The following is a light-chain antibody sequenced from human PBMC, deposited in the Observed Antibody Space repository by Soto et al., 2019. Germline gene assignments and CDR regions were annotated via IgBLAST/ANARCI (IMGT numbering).Light chain of an antibody. CDR3: QQSYNTLT. V-gene: IGKV1-39*01. CDR2: AAS. Sequence: DIQMTQSPSSLSASVGDRVTITCRASQSISSYLNWYQQKPGKAPNLLIYAASNLQSGVPSRFSGSGSGTDFTLTISSLQPEDFATYYCQQSYNTLTFGGGTKVEIK. CDR1: QSISSY. J-gene: IGKJ4*01.